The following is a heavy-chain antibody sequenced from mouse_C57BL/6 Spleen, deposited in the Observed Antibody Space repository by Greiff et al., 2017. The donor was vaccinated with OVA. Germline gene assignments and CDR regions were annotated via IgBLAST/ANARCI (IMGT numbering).Heavy chain of an antibody. CDR3: ARSTYYSNYNWFAY. CDR2: INPNNGGT. D-gene: IGHD2-5*01. Sequence: VQLQQSGPELVKPGASVKIPCKASGYTFTDYNMDWVKQSHGKSLEWIGDINPNNGGTIYNQKFKGKATLTVDKSSSTAYMELRSLTSEDTAVYYGARSTYYSNYNWFAYWGQGTLVTVSA. CDR1: GYTFTDYN. V-gene: IGHV1-18*01. J-gene: IGHJ3*01.